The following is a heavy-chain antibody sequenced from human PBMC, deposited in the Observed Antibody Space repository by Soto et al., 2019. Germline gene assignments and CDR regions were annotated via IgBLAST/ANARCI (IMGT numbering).Heavy chain of an antibody. D-gene: IGHD5-18*01. CDR2: IYYSGST. V-gene: IGHV4-31*03. CDR3: PRGLVIQLPSSGTDA. Sequence: PSETLSLTCTVSGGSISSGGYYWSWIRQHPGKGLEWIGYIYYSGSTYYNPSLKSRATTSEDTPKTRSSLKLRSVTAADTAVYYCPRGLVIQLPSSGTDAGGKGTRVTFPS. CDR1: GGSISSGGYY. J-gene: IGHJ6*04.